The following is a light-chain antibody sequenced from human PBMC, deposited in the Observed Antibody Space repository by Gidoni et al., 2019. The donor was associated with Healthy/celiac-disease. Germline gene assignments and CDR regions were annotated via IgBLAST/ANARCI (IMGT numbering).Light chain of an antibody. CDR3: NSRASSANHVV. CDR2: GKN. CDR1: SLRSYY. V-gene: IGLV3-19*01. Sequence: SSELTQDPAVSVALGQTVRITCQGDSLRSYYASWYQQKPGQAPVLVIYGKNNRPSGIPDRFSGSSSGNTASLTITGAQAEDEAAYYCNSRASSANHVVFGGWTKLPVL. J-gene: IGLJ2*01.